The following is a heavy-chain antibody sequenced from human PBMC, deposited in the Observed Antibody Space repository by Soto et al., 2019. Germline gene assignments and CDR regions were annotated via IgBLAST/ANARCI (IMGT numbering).Heavy chain of an antibody. CDR3: ARRGGRYCSGGSCYSDDY. J-gene: IGHJ4*02. CDR1: GYTFTSYD. CDR2: MNPNSGNT. V-gene: IGHV1-8*01. D-gene: IGHD2-15*01. Sequence: QVQLVQSGAEVKKPGASVKVSCKASGYTFTSYDINWVRQATGQGPEWMGWMNPNSGNTGYAQKFQGRVTMTRNTSISTAYMELSSLRSEDTAVYYCARRGGRYCSGGSCYSDDYWGQGTLVTVSS.